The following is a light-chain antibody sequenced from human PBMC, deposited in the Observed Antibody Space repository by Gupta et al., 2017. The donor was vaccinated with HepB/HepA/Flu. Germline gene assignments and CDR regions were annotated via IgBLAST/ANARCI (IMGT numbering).Light chain of an antibody. CDR3: QQYHGAPWT. CDR2: WAS. J-gene: IGKJ1*01. V-gene: IGKV4-1*01. CDR1: QSLLYSPNKKNF. Sequence: DIVMSRSPDSLAVSLGERAPINCKSSQSLLYSPNKKNFLAWYQQRPGQPPKLLIHWASTREAGVPDRFSGSGSVTDFTLTISSLQAEDVAVYCWQQYHGAPWTFGQGTKVEIK.